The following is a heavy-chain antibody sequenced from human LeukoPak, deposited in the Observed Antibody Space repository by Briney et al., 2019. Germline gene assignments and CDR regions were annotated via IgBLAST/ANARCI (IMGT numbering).Heavy chain of an antibody. CDR2: IYPGDSDT. CDR3: AVPQTGREVGATS. V-gene: IGHV5-51*01. D-gene: IGHD1-26*01. J-gene: IGHJ4*02. Sequence: GESLKISCKGSGYSFTSYWIGWVRQMPGKGLEWMGIIYPGDSDTRYSPSFQGQVTISADKSISTAYLQWSSLKASDTALYYCAVPQTGREVGATSWGQGTLVSVSS. CDR1: GYSFTSYW.